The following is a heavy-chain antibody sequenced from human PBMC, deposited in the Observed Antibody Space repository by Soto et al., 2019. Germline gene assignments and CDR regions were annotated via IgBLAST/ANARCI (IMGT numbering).Heavy chain of an antibody. D-gene: IGHD2-2*01. CDR2: INYSGNT. CDR1: GDSIRSSTYY. Sequence: QLQLQESGPGLVKPSETLSLTCTVSGDSIRSSTYYWGWIRQPPGKGLEWIGSINYSGNTYYNPSLQSRVTISVDTSNSQISLKLSSVTAADTAVYFCARLYQGKRPPHYWGQGTLVTVSS. CDR3: ARLYQGKRPPHY. V-gene: IGHV4-39*01. J-gene: IGHJ4*02.